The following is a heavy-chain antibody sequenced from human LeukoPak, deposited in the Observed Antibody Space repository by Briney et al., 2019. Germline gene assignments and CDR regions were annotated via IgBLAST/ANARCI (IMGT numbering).Heavy chain of an antibody. Sequence: GGSLRLSCVASGFTFSSYWMSWVRQAPGKALECVANIKRGGSEKYYVDSVKGRFTISRDNAKNSLYLQMNSLRAEDTAVYYCARDVWDCTSTSCYTRWFDPWGQGTLVTVSS. J-gene: IGHJ5*02. CDR2: IKRGGSEK. V-gene: IGHV3-7*01. CDR3: ARDVWDCTSTSCYTRWFDP. CDR1: GFTFSSYW. D-gene: IGHD2-2*02.